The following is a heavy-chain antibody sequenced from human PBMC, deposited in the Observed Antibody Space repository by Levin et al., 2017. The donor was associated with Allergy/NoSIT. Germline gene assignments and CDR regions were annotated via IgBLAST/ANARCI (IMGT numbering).Heavy chain of an antibody. CDR3: ARVLRDYSGYDRVGDYYYYYMDV. CDR2: INHSGST. V-gene: IGHV4-34*01. J-gene: IGHJ6*03. D-gene: IGHD5-12*01. Sequence: SQTLSLTCAVYGGSFSGYYWSWIRQPPGKGLEWIGEINHSGSTNYNPSLKSRVTISVDTSKNQFSLKLSSVTAADTAVYYCARVLRDYSGYDRVGDYYYYYMDVWGKGTTVTVSS. CDR1: GGSFSGYY.